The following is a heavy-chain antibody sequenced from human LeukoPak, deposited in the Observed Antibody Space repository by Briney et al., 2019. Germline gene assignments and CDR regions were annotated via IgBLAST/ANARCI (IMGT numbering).Heavy chain of an antibody. D-gene: IGHD6-19*01. Sequence: PSETLSLTCTVSGGSISSYYWSWIRQPPGKGLEWIGYIYYSGSTYYNPSLKSRVTISVDTSKNQFSLRLTSVTAADTAVYYCARGWGYFDYWGQGTLVTVSS. CDR2: IYYSGST. J-gene: IGHJ4*02. CDR1: GGSISSYY. CDR3: ARGWGYFDY. V-gene: IGHV4-59*01.